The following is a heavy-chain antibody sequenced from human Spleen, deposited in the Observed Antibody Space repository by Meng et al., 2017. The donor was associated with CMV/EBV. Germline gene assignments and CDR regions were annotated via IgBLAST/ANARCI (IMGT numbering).Heavy chain of an antibody. CDR3: ARAEAYQVPNFDY. D-gene: IGHD2-2*01. CDR2: ISSSSSYE. CDR1: GFIFNTYN. V-gene: IGHV3-21*01. J-gene: IGHJ4*02. Sequence: GESLKISCAASGFIFNTYNMQWVRQAPGKGLEWVSSISSSSSYEFYAGSVEGRFTISRDNAKNSLYLQMNSLRAEDTAVYYCARAEAYQVPNFDYWGQGTLVTVSS.